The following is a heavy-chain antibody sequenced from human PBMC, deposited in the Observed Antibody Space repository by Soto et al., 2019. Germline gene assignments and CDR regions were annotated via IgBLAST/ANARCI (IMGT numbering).Heavy chain of an antibody. CDR3: ARAVGSGIHYFDY. Sequence: QVQLQQWGAGLLKPSETLSLTCAVYGGSFSGYYWSWIRQPPGKGLECIGEINHSGSTNYNPSLQGRVNISVDTSKNHFRLKLSSVTAADTAVYYCARAVGSGIHYFDYWGQGTLVTVSA. CDR2: INHSGST. CDR1: GGSFSGYY. J-gene: IGHJ4*02. V-gene: IGHV4-34*01. D-gene: IGHD1-26*01.